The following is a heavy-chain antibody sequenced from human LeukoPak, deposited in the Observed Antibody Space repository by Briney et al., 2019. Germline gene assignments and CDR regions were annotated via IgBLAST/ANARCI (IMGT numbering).Heavy chain of an antibody. D-gene: IGHD6-19*01. V-gene: IGHV1-18*01. J-gene: IGHJ1*01. Sequence: GASVKVSCKASGYTFTTYGISWVRQAPGQGLEWMGWISPYNGNTNYAQKLQGRVTMTTDTSKSTAYMELRSLRSDDTAVYYCARDYSSGWYPSGCTQHWGQGTLVTVSS. CDR3: ARDYSSGWYPSGCTQH. CDR2: ISPYNGNT. CDR1: GYTFTTYG.